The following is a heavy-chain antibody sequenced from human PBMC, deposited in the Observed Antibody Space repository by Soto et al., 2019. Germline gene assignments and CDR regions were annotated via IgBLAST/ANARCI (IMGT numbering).Heavy chain of an antibody. J-gene: IGHJ5*02. CDR3: ATKGYSSSWST. V-gene: IGHV5-51*01. CDR1: GYSFTTYW. D-gene: IGHD6-13*01. Sequence: GECLKISCKGSGYSFTTYWIGWVRQMPGKGLEWMGIIYPGDSDTRYSPSFQGQVTISADKSNTTAYLQWSSLKASDTAMYYCATKGYSSSWSTWGQGTLVTVSS. CDR2: IYPGDSDT.